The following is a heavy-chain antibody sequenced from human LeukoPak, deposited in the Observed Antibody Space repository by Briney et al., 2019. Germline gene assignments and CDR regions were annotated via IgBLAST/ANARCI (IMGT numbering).Heavy chain of an antibody. CDR1: GYTFTGYY. J-gene: IGHJ5*02. D-gene: IGHD3-16*02. CDR2: INPNSGGT. V-gene: IGHV1-2*02. CDR3: ARENVWGSYRFHT. Sequence: ASVKVSCKASGYTFTGYYMHLVRQAPGQGLEWMGWINPNSGGTNYAQKFQGRVTMTRDTSISTAYMELSRLRSDDTAVYYCARENVWGSYRFHTWGQGTLVTVSS.